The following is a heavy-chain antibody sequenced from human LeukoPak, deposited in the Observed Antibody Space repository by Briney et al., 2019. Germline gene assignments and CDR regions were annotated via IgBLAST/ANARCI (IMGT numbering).Heavy chain of an antibody. D-gene: IGHD2-15*01. Sequence: PSETLSLTCTVSGGSISSYYWSWIRQPPGKGLEWIGYIYTSGSTNYNPSLKSRVTISVDTSKNQFSLKLSSVTAADTAVYYCASVPRSGNRGYWGQGTLVTVSS. V-gene: IGHV4-4*09. CDR3: ASVPRSGNRGY. CDR1: GGSISSYY. CDR2: IYTSGST. J-gene: IGHJ4*02.